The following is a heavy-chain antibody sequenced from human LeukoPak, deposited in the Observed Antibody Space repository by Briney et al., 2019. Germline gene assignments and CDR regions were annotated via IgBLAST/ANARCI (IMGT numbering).Heavy chain of an antibody. CDR1: GGSISSYY. J-gene: IGHJ4*02. Sequence: SETLSLTCTVSGGSISSYYWSRIRQPPGKGLEWIGYIYYSGSTNYNPSLKSRVTISVDTSKNQFSLKLSSVTAADTAVYYCARRAAAGHFDYWGQGTLVTVSS. CDR3: ARRAAAGHFDY. D-gene: IGHD6-13*01. V-gene: IGHV4-59*01. CDR2: IYYSGST.